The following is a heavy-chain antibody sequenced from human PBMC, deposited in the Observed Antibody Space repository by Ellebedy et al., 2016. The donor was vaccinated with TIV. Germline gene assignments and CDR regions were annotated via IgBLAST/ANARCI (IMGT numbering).Heavy chain of an antibody. CDR3: AARPLYYYDSSGYYLFDY. CDR2: FDPEDGET. Sequence: ASVKVSXXVSGYTLTELSMHWVRQAPGKGLEWMGGFDPEDGETIYARKFQGRVTMTEDTSTDTAYMELSSLRSEDTAVYYCAARPLYYYDSSGYYLFDYWGQGTLVTVSS. CDR1: GYTLTELS. D-gene: IGHD3-22*01. J-gene: IGHJ4*02. V-gene: IGHV1-24*01.